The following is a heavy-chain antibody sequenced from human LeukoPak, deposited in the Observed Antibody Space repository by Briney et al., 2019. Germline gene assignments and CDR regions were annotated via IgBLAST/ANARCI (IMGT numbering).Heavy chain of an antibody. CDR1: GFTFSTHT. J-gene: IGHJ4*02. CDR3: VRQSTGLDY. Sequence: GRSLRLSCAPSGFTFSTHTMHWVRQAPGKGLEWVAVIESDGRNKYYAEPVRGRFTISRDNSRNTLYLQLDSLRSEDTAVYYCVRQSTGLDYWGQGTLVTVSS. V-gene: IGHV3-30*04. D-gene: IGHD5/OR15-5a*01. CDR2: IESDGRNK.